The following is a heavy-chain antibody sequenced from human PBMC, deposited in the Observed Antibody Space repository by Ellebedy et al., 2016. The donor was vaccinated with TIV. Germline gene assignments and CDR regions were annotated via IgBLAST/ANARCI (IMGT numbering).Heavy chain of an antibody. V-gene: IGHV3-30*04. CDR1: GFTFSSYP. CDR3: ARAPNGAWHILDY. J-gene: IGHJ4*02. CDR2: VSNDGSNA. Sequence: PGGSLRLSCSASGFTFSSYPMHWVRQAPGKGLAWVATVSNDGSNAYYAASVQGRFTISRSNSKNTQDLQMNSLSAEDTAVYYCARAPNGAWHILDYWGQGSLVTVSS. D-gene: IGHD4-17*01.